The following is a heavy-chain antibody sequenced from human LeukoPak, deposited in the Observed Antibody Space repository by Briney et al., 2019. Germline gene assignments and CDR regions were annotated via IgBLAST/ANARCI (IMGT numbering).Heavy chain of an antibody. CDR3: ARGGGLDV. V-gene: IGHV3-7*03. CDR2: INHNGNVN. Sequence: PGGCLRLSCAASGFTFSSYWMNWARQAPGKGLEWVASINHNGNVNYYADSVKGRFTISRDNAKNSLYLQMSNLRAEETAVYFCARGGGLDVWGQGATVTVSS. D-gene: IGHD3-16*01. CDR1: GFTFSSYW. J-gene: IGHJ6*02.